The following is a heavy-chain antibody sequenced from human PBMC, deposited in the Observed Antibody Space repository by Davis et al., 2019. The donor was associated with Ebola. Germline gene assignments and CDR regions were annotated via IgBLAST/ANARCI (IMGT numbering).Heavy chain of an antibody. J-gene: IGHJ6*02. CDR2: INHSGST. D-gene: IGHD1-20*01. CDR3: ARDPMTGTTGYYYYYGMDV. CDR1: GGSFSGYY. V-gene: IGHV4-34*01. Sequence: MPSETLSLTCAVYGGSFSGYYWSWIRQPPGKGLEWIGEINHSGSTNYNPSLKSRVTISVDTSKNQFSLKLSSVTAADTAVYYCARDPMTGTTGYYYYYGMDVWGQGTTVTVSS.